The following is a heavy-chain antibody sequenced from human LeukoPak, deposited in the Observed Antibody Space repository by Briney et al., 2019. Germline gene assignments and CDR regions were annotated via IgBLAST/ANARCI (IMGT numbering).Heavy chain of an antibody. D-gene: IGHD5-12*01. J-gene: IGHJ6*03. CDR1: GGSISSSSYY. CDR3: ARARGSSGYDGNYYYHYMDV. V-gene: IGHV4-39*07. Sequence: SETLSLTCTVSGGSISSSSYYWGWIRQPPGKGLEWIGSIYYSGSTYYNPSLKSRVTISVDTSKNQFSLKLSSVTAADTAVYYCARARGSSGYDGNYYYHYMDVWGKGTTVTISS. CDR2: IYYSGST.